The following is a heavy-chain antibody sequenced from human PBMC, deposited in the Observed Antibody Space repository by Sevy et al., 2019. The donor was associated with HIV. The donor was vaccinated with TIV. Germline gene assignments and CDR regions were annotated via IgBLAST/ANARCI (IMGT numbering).Heavy chain of an antibody. D-gene: IGHD3-3*01. J-gene: IGHJ5*02. CDR3: ARRGFSEWAGSTRGPRSWFDP. CDR2: IYYSGST. Sequence: SEALSLTCSVSGGSMRNFYWSWIRQPPGKGLEWIGNIYYSGSTNYNPSLKSRVTMSVDTSKNQFSLKQSSVTAADTAVHYCARRGFSEWAGSTRGPRSWFDPWGQGTLVTVSS. V-gene: IGHV4-59*13. CDR1: GGSMRNFY.